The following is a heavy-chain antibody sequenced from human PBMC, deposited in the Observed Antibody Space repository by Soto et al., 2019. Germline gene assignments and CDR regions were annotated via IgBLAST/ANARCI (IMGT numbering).Heavy chain of an antibody. J-gene: IGHJ4*02. CDR1: CYTFTSYG. CDR2: ISAYNGNT. D-gene: IGHD2-15*01. V-gene: IGHV1-18*01. CDR3: AREGWLSGGDCYDY. Sequence: SAKVSFRASCYTFTSYGISWVRQAPVQGLEWMGWISAYNGNTNYAQKLQGRVTMTTDTSTSTAYMELRSLRSDDTDVYYCAREGWLSGGDCYDYWGQGTLVTVYS.